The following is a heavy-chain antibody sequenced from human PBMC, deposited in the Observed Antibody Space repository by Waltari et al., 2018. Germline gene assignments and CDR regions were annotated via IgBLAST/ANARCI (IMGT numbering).Heavy chain of an antibody. D-gene: IGHD2-15*01. J-gene: IGHJ4*02. CDR2: IDPTDSDT. V-gene: IGHV5-10-1*03. Sequence: EVQVVQSGAEVKKPGESLRISCQGSGYTFTKYWVNWVRQMPGKGLEWMGRIDPTDSDTIDSPSVRGHVTIATDKSSDTAYQQWSSLKAAETAMYYCVRGVGYPGDSWGQGTLVTVAS. CDR1: GYTFTKYW. CDR3: VRGVGYPGDS.